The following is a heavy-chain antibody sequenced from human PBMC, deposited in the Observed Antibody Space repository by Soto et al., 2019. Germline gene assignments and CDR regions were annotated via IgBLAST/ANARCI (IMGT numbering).Heavy chain of an antibody. Sequence: HPGGSLRLSCAASGFTFSSYEMNWVRQAPGKGLEWVSYISSGGTTIYYADSVKGRFTISRDNAKNSLDLQMNSLRADDTAIYYCARALDFWSGYLSDWGQGTLGTVSS. J-gene: IGHJ4*02. CDR3: ARALDFWSGYLSD. V-gene: IGHV3-48*03. CDR2: ISSGGTTI. CDR1: GFTFSSYE. D-gene: IGHD3-3*01.